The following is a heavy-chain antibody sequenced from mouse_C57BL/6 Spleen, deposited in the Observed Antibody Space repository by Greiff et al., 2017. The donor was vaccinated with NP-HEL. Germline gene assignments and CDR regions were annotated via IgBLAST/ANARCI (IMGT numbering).Heavy chain of an antibody. J-gene: IGHJ2*01. D-gene: IGHD2-1*01. CDR1: GYTFTSYW. CDR3: ARCHYGNYDFDY. CDR2: IYPSDSET. V-gene: IGHV1-61*01. Sequence: QVQLQQPGAELVRPGSSVKLSCKASGYTFTSYWMDWVKQRPGQGLEWIGNIYPSDSETHYNQKFKDKATLTVDKSSSTAYMQLSSLTSEDSAVYYCARCHYGNYDFDYWGQGTTLTVSS.